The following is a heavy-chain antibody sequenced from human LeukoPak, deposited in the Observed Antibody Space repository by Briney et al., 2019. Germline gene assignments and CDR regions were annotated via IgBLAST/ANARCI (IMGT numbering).Heavy chain of an antibody. CDR1: GGSISSGGYY. Sequence: SETLSLTCTVSGGSISSGGYYWSWIRQHPGKGLEWIGYIYYSGSTYYNPSLKSRVTISVDTSKNQFSLKLSSVTAADTAVYYCARARWGGHKFDYWGQGTLVTVSS. CDR2: IYYSGST. D-gene: IGHD3-16*01. V-gene: IGHV4-31*03. CDR3: ARARWGGHKFDY. J-gene: IGHJ4*02.